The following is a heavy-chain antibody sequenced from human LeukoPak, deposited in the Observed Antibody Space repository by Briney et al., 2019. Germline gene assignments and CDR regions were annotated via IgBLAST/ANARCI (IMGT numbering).Heavy chain of an antibody. D-gene: IGHD6-19*01. CDR2: IKQDGSEK. J-gene: IGHJ4*02. V-gene: IGHV3-7*05. Sequence: GGSLRLSCAASGFTFSSYWMSWVRQTPGKGLEWVANIKQDGSEKYYVEFAKGRFTISRDNAKNSLYLQMNSLRAEDTAVYYCGRSRGAGPGAHFDVWGQGTLVTVSS. CDR3: GRSRGAGPGAHFDV. CDR1: GFTFSSYW.